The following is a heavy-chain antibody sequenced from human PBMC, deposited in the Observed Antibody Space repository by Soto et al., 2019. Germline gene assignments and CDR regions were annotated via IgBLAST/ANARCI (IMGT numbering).Heavy chain of an antibody. CDR1: GFSFSIYT. V-gene: IGHV3-48*02. D-gene: IGHD6-19*01. CDR3: ARDAGHSSVWTLAVDI. CDR2: ISSSSSTI. J-gene: IGHJ3*02. Sequence: PGGSLRLACAASGFSFSIYTMNWVRQAPGKGLEWVSDISSSSSTIYYADSVKGRSTISRDNAKNSLYLQMNSLRDEDTAVYYCARDAGHSSVWTLAVDIWGQGTMVTVSS.